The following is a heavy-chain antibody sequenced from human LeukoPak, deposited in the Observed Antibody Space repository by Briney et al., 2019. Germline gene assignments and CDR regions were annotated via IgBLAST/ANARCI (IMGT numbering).Heavy chain of an antibody. V-gene: IGHV4-34*01. CDR3: ARHDILTGSYLDY. Sequence: SETLSLTCAVYGGSFSGYYWSWIRQPPGKGLEWIGEINHSGSTNYNPSLKSRVTISVDTSKNQFSLKLSSVTAADTAVYYCARHDILTGSYLDYWGQGTLVTVSS. J-gene: IGHJ4*02. CDR1: GGSFSGYY. CDR2: INHSGST. D-gene: IGHD3-9*01.